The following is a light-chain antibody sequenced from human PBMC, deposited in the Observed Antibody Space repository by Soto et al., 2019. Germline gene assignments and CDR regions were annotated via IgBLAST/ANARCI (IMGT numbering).Light chain of an antibody. CDR2: GAS. Sequence: EIEMTHSPATLSLAPWERATLSCRATESVVSNSLAWYQQKPGQAPRLLVYGASSRATGISDRFSGSGSGTDFTLTISRLEPEDFAVYYCQHYVSPPITFGQGTRLEI. V-gene: IGKV3-20*01. CDR3: QHYVSPPIT. J-gene: IGKJ5*01. CDR1: ESVVSNS.